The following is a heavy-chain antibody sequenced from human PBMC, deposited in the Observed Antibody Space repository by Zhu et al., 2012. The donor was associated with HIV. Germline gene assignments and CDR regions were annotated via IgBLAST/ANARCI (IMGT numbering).Heavy chain of an antibody. CDR2: VNHGGDI. Sequence: QVQLRQWGAGLLKPSETLSLTCATHGGPFSGYFYAWVRQPPGGGPQWIGHVNHGGDIDYNPSLKSRVTIEADASQSHFSLKMTSVTAADTAIYYCARSIYQADSGYGFXGQGTLVIVSS. CDR3: ARSIYQADSGYGF. J-gene: IGHJ4*02. CDR1: GGPFSGYF. V-gene: IGHV4-34*02. D-gene: IGHD5-12*01.